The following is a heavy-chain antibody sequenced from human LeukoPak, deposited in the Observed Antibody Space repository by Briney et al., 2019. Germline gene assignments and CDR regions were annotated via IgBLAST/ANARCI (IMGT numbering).Heavy chain of an antibody. CDR1: GFTFSSYA. D-gene: IGHD4-17*01. CDR2: ISYDGSNK. Sequence: GGSLRLSCAASGFTFSSYAMHWVRQAPGKGLEWVAVISYDGSNKYYADSVKGRFTISRDNSKNTLYLQMNSLRAEDTAVYYCARDSPDYGDYVRTFDYWGQGTPVTVSS. CDR3: ARDSPDYGDYVRTFDY. J-gene: IGHJ4*02. V-gene: IGHV3-30*04.